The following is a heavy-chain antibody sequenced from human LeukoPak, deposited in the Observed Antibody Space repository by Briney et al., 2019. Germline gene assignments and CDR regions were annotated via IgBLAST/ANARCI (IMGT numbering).Heavy chain of an antibody. CDR2: ISGSGVST. J-gene: IGHJ5*02. Sequence: GGSLRLSCAASGFTFSSYGMSWVRQAPGKGLEWVSAISGSGVSTYDADSVKGRFTISRGNSKNTLYLQMKSLRAEDTAVYYCAKGGMVDFFDTWGQGILVTVSS. D-gene: IGHD2-15*01. V-gene: IGHV3-23*01. CDR3: AKGGMVDFFDT. CDR1: GFTFSSYG.